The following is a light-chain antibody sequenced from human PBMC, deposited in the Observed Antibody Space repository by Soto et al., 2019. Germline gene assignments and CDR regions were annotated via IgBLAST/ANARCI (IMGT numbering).Light chain of an antibody. J-gene: IGKJ3*01. V-gene: IGKV1-39*01. CDR1: QSIRNY. CDR2: GAS. CDR3: QQSYTAVFT. Sequence: DIQMTQSPPSLSASVGDRVTITCRASQSIRNYLNWYQQKPGKAPNLLIYGASSLQSGVPSRFSGSGSETDFTLTINNLQPEDFATYYCQQSYTAVFTFGPGTKVDIK.